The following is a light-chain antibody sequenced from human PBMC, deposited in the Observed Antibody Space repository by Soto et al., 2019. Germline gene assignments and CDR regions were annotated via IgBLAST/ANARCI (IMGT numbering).Light chain of an antibody. CDR1: SSDIGAYNY. CDR2: EVS. J-gene: IGLJ3*02. CDR3: SSYAGSNDRWV. Sequence: QSALTQPPSASGSPGQSVTISCTGTSSDIGAYNYVSWYQPHPGKAPKLMIHEVSKRPPGVPDRFSGSKSGNTASLTVSGLQAEDEADYYCSSYAGSNDRWVFGGGTKLTVL. V-gene: IGLV2-8*01.